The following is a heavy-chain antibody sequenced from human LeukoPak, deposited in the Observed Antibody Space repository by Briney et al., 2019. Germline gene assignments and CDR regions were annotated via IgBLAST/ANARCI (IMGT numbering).Heavy chain of an antibody. D-gene: IGHD6-13*01. CDR3: ARDKSLAAAGQYNWFDP. CDR2: IYYSGST. V-gene: IGHV4-39*07. J-gene: IGHJ5*02. CDR1: GGSISSSDYY. Sequence: SETLSLTCSVSGGSISSSDYYWGWIRQPPGKGLEWIASIYYSGSTYYNPSLKSRVTISVDTSKNQFSLKLSSVTAADTAVYYCARDKSLAAAGQYNWFDPWGQGTLVTVSS.